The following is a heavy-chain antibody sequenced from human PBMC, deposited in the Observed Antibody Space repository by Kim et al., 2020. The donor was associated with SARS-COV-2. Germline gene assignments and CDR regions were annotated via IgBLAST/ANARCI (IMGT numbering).Heavy chain of an antibody. V-gene: IGHV4-31*03. CDR3: ARVGGWTTVGYYGMDV. CDR1: GGSISSGGYY. Sequence: SETLSLTCTVSGGSISSGGYYWSWIRQHPGKGLEWIGYIYYSGSTYYNPSLKSRVTISVDTSKNQFSLKLSSVTAADTAVYYCARVGGWTTVGYYGMDVWGQGTTVTVSS. D-gene: IGHD4-4*01. CDR2: IYYSGST. J-gene: IGHJ6*02.